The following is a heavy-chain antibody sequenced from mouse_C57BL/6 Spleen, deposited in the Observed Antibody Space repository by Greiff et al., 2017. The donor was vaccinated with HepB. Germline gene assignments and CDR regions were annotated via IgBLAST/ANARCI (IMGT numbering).Heavy chain of an antibody. CDR2: SRNKANDYTT. D-gene: IGHD4-1*01. Sequence: EVKVVESGGGLVQSGRSLRLSCATSGFTFSDFYMEWVRQAPGKGLEWIAASRNKANDYTTEYSASVKGRFIVSRDTSQSILYLQMNALRAEDTAIYYCARDARDWDWYFDVWGTGTTVTVSS. V-gene: IGHV7-1*01. CDR3: ARDARDWDWYFDV. CDR1: GFTFSDFY. J-gene: IGHJ1*03.